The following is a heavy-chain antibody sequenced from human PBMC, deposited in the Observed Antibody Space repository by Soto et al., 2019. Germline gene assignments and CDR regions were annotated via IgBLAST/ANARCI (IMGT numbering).Heavy chain of an antibody. V-gene: IGHV4-61*01. CDR2: IYYSGNT. CDR3: ARVSAPYSYTMDV. Sequence: KPSETLSLTCSVSGGSVISGSYYWSWVRQPPGKGLEWIGYIYYSGNTNYNPSLESRVTISVDTSKNQFSLRLRSVTAADTAVYNCARVSAPYSYTMDVWGQGTTVTVSS. CDR1: GGSVISGSYY. J-gene: IGHJ6*02.